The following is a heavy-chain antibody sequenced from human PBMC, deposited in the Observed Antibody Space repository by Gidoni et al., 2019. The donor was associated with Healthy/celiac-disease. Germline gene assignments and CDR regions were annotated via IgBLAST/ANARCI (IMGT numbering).Heavy chain of an antibody. V-gene: IGHV3-74*01. CDR1: GFTFSSYW. Sequence: EVQLVESGGGLVQPGGSLRLSCAASGFTFSSYWMHWVRQAPGKGLGWVSRINSDGSSTSYADSVKGRFTISRDNAKNTLYLQMNSLRAEDTAVYYCARVQSSGYSGWAGVDYWGQGTLVTVSS. D-gene: IGHD3-22*01. CDR2: INSDGSST. J-gene: IGHJ4*02. CDR3: ARVQSSGYSGWAGVDY.